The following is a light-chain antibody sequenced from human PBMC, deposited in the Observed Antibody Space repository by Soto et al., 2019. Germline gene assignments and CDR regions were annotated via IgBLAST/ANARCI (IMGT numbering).Light chain of an antibody. CDR1: QTVGVR. Sequence: EIVLTQSPATLSSSPGERATLSCRASQTVGVRLAWYQQKPGQAPRLLIYGASSRATGIPDRFSGSGSGTDFTLTISRLEPEDFAVYYCQQSQTFGQGTKVDIK. CDR3: QQSQT. J-gene: IGKJ1*01. V-gene: IGKV3-20*01. CDR2: GAS.